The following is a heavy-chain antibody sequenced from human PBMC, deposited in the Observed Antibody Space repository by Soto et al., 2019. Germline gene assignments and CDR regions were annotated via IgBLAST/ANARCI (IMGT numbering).Heavy chain of an antibody. CDR2: ISAYNGNT. CDR1: GYTFTSYG. J-gene: IGHJ5*02. Sequence: ASVKVSCKASGYTFTSYGISWVRQAPGQGLEWMGWISAYNGNTNYAQRLQGRVTMTTDTSTSTAYMELRSLRSDDTAVYYCARDTANMGWFDPWGPGTMVTVSS. D-gene: IGHD3-10*01. CDR3: ARDTANMGWFDP. V-gene: IGHV1-18*04.